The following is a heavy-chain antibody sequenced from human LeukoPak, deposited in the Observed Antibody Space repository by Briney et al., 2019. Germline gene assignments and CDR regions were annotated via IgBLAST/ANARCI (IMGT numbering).Heavy chain of an antibody. D-gene: IGHD5-18*01. V-gene: IGHV4-31*03. CDR3: ARGRSYGYSFDY. CDR2: IFYSGST. CDR1: GGSVSSGGYY. J-gene: IGHJ4*02. Sequence: PSETLSLTCTVSGGSVSSGGYYWSWIRQHPGKGPEWIGYIFYSGSTHYNPSLKSRVTISVDTSKNQFSLKLSSVTAADTAVYYCARGRSYGYSFDYWGQGTLVTVSS.